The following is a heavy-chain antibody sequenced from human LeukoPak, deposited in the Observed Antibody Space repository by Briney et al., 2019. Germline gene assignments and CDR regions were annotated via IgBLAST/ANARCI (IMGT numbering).Heavy chain of an antibody. CDR1: GYTFTGFY. CDR3: AGLNSGYDYFDY. V-gene: IGHV1-2*02. D-gene: IGHD5-12*01. CDR2: INPDSGGT. J-gene: IGHJ4*02. Sequence: ASVKVSCKASGYTFTGFYMHWVRQAPGQGLEWMGWINPDSGGTNYAQKFQGRATVTRDTSISTAYMELSRLTSDDTAVYYCAGLNSGYDYFDYWGQGTLVTVSS.